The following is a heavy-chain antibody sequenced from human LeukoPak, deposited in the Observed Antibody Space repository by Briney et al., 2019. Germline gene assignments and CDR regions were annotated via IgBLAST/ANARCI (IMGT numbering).Heavy chain of an antibody. CDR2: TSGSGGST. D-gene: IGHD1-1*01. V-gene: IGHV3-23*01. J-gene: IGHJ4*02. CDR1: GFTFSSYA. CDR3: AKGTTGDIALVEY. Sequence: GESLRLSCAPSGFTFSSYAMSWVRQAPGKGLEWVSGTSGSGGSTYYGDSVKGRFTISRENSKNTLYLQMNSLNAEDTAVYYCAKGTTGDIALVEYWGQGTLVTVSS.